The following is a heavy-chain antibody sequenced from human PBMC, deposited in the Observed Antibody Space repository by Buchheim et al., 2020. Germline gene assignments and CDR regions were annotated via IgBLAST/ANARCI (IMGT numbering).Heavy chain of an antibody. J-gene: IGHJ4*02. V-gene: IGHV3-23*01. CDR1: EFAFNNYA. CDR3: AKSLVFGSRDYLHRAFDY. D-gene: IGHD3-3*01. CDR2: IKTSGGST. Sequence: EVHLLESGGGLVQPGGSLRLSCAASEFAFNNYAMSWVRQAPGKGLEWVSTIKTSGGSTYYADFVEGRFTLSRDNSRNTLYLQMNSLRAEDTALYYCAKSLVFGSRDYLHRAFDYWGQGAL.